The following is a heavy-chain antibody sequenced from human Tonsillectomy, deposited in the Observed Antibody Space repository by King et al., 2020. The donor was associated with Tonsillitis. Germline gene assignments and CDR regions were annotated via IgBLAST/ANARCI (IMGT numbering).Heavy chain of an antibody. CDR3: AKDGPYDFWSGYPFDY. J-gene: IGHJ4*02. V-gene: IGHV3-23*04. Sequence: VQLVESGGGLVQPGGSLRLSCAASGFTFSSYAMSCVRQAPGKGLEWVSAISGSGGSTYYADSVKDRFTISRDNSKNTLYLQMNSLRAEDTAVYYCAKDGPYDFWSGYPFDYWGQGTLVTVSS. CDR1: GFTFSSYA. D-gene: IGHD3-3*01. CDR2: ISGSGGST.